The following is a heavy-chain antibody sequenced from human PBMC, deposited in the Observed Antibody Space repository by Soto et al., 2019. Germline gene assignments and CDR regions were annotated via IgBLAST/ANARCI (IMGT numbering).Heavy chain of an antibody. D-gene: IGHD3-10*01. Sequence: GGSLRLSCAASGFTFSSYAMSWVRQAPGKGLEWVSAISGSGGRTYYADSVKGRFTISRDNSKNTLYLQMNSLRAEDTAVYYCAKVIGGSGSYPAYYYYGMDVWGQGTTVTVSS. CDR2: ISGSGGRT. V-gene: IGHV3-23*01. J-gene: IGHJ6*02. CDR1: GFTFSSYA. CDR3: AKVIGGSGSYPAYYYYGMDV.